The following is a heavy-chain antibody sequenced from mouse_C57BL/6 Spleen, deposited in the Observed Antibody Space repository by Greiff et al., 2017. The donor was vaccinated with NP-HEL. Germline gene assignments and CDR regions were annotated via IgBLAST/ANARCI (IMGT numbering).Heavy chain of an antibody. J-gene: IGHJ4*01. CDR2: ISPGSGST. CDR3: ARFDYGNPYYYAMDY. Sequence: VQLQESGAELVKPGASVRMSCKASGYTFTSYWITWVKQRPGQGLEWIGDISPGSGSTNYNEKFKSKATLTVDTSSSTAYMQLSSLTSEDSAVYYCARFDYGNPYYYAMDYWGQGTSVTVSS. CDR1: GYTFTSYW. V-gene: IGHV1-55*01. D-gene: IGHD2-1*01.